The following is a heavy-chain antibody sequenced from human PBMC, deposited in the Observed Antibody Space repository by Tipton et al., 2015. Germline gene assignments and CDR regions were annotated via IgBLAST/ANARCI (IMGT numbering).Heavy chain of an antibody. D-gene: IGHD3-9*01. Sequence: TLSLTCTVSGGSVTSGSYYWGWIRQPPGKGLEWIGSLSYSGKTDYNPPLRSRVTISVDTSKNQFSLRLSSVTAADTAVYYCACQDYDILTRDYQTVDYWGQGTLVTVSS. V-gene: IGHV4-39*07. CDR3: ACQDYDILTRDYQTVDY. J-gene: IGHJ4*02. CDR2: LSYSGKT. CDR1: GGSVTSGSYY.